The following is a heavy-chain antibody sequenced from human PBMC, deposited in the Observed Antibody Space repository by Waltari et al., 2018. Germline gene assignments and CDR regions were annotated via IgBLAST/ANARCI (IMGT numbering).Heavy chain of an antibody. CDR2: IYYSGST. CDR3: ARDRSSGWINDAFDI. V-gene: IGHV4-59*01. D-gene: IGHD6-19*01. CDR1: GGSISSYY. Sequence: QVQLQESGPGLVKPSETLSLTCTVSGGSISSYYWSWIRQPPGKGLEWIGYIYYSGSTNYNPSLKSRVTISVDTSKNQVSLKLSSVTAADTAVYYCARDRSSGWINDAFDIWGQGTMVTVSS. J-gene: IGHJ3*02.